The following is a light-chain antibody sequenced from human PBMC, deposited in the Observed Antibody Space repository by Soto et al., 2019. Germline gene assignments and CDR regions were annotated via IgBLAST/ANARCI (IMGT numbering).Light chain of an antibody. CDR1: KRVISSY. Sequence: EVALTQSPGPLSLSPWSRATLSCRGSKRVISSYLAWYQQKPGQAPRLLIYDASNRATGIPVRFSGSGSGTDFTLTITSLEPEDFAVYYCQHRSSWPLTFGGGTKVDIK. J-gene: IGKJ4*01. CDR3: QHRSSWPLT. CDR2: DAS. V-gene: IGKV3D-20*02.